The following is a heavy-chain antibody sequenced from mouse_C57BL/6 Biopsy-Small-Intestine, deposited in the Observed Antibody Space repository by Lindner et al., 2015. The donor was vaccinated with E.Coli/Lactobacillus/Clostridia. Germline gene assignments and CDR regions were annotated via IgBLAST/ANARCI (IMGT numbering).Heavy chain of an antibody. CDR2: IYPNNGDT. V-gene: IGHV1-34*02. J-gene: IGHJ4*01. D-gene: IGHD2-1*01. CDR3: ARRGGYYGNYFYYAMDY. Sequence: VQLQESGPELVKPGASVRISCKASGYTFTGYSMDWVKQSHGKSLEWIGYIYPNNGDTGYNQKFKSKATLTVDKSSSTAYMELHSLTSEDSAVYYCARRGGYYGNYFYYAMDYWGQGTSVTVSS. CDR1: GYTFTGYS.